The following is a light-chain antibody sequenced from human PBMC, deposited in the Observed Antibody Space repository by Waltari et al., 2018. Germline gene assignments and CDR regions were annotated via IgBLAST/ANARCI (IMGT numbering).Light chain of an antibody. V-gene: IGKV1-39*01. Sequence: DIQMTQSPSSLSASVGDRVTITCRASQSIDKNYLGWYQQKQWKAPKLLIYSASTLQSGVPSRFSGSGSGTDFTLTISSLQPEDFATYYCQQSHTTPRFSFGGGTKVDIK. CDR1: QSIDKNY. J-gene: IGKJ4*01. CDR3: QQSHTTPRFS. CDR2: SAS.